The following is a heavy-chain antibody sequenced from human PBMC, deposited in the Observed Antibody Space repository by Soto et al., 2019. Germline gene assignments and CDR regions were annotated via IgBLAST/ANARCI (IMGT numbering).Heavy chain of an antibody. CDR3: ARLLTEGVTYREDAFDI. V-gene: IGHV1-18*01. CDR1: GCTFTSHG. Sequence: ASVKVSCKASGCTFTSHGISWVRQAPVQGLEWMGWISTYNGKTDYSQKFQGRVTMTADTRTTTGYMELRSLRSDDTAIYYCARLLTEGVTYREDAFDIWGQGTKVTVSS. D-gene: IGHD3-9*01. J-gene: IGHJ3*02. CDR2: ISTYNGKT.